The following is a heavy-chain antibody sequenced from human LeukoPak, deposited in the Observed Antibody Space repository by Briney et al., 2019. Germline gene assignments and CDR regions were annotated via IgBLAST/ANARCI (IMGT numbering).Heavy chain of an antibody. CDR3: AKVKWKLIGYFDY. CDR2: IWSVGGAE. D-gene: IGHD1-20*01. Sequence: PGGSLRLSCVASGFPFSSYGMHWVRQAPGKGLEWVAVIWSVGGAEYYADSVKGRFTISRDNSKNMLFLQMNSLRAEDTAVYFCAKVKWKLIGYFDYWGQGTLVTVSS. V-gene: IGHV3-33*06. J-gene: IGHJ4*02. CDR1: GFPFSSYG.